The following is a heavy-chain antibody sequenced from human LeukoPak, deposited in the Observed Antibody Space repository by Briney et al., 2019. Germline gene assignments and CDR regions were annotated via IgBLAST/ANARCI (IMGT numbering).Heavy chain of an antibody. CDR1: GGSISSSSYY. J-gene: IGHJ5*02. D-gene: IGHD6-13*01. CDR2: IYYSGST. Sequence: SETLSLTCTVSGGSISSSSYYWGWIRQPPGQGLEWIGSIYYSGSTYYNPSLKSRVTISVDTSKNQFSLKLSSVTAADTAVYYCARGQLGNWFDPWGQGTLVTVSS. V-gene: IGHV4-39*07. CDR3: ARGQLGNWFDP.